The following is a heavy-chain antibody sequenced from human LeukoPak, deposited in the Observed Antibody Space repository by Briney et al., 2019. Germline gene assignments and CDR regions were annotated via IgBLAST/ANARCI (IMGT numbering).Heavy chain of an antibody. D-gene: IGHD3-22*01. CDR1: GFTFSSYA. J-gene: IGHJ4*02. Sequence: GGSLRLSCAASGFTFSSYAMSWVRQAPGKGLEWVSAISGSGGSTYYADSVKGRFTISRDNSKNTLYLRMNSLRAEDTAVYYCANARAGSSGYPYYFDYWGQGTLVTVSS. V-gene: IGHV3-23*01. CDR3: ANARAGSSGYPYYFDY. CDR2: ISGSGGST.